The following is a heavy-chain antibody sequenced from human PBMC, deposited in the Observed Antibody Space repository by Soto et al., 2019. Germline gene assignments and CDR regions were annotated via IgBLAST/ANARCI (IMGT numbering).Heavy chain of an antibody. J-gene: IGHJ3*02. CDR2: IYYSGST. CDR1: GGSISSYY. V-gene: IGHV4-59*01. CDR3: AGWVGASGYAFDI. D-gene: IGHD1-26*01. Sequence: ATLSLTFTVSGGSISSYYWSWIRQPPGKGLEWIGYIYYSGSTNYNPSLKSRVTISVDTSKNQFSLKLSSVTAADTAVYYCAGWVGASGYAFDIWGQGTMVTVSS.